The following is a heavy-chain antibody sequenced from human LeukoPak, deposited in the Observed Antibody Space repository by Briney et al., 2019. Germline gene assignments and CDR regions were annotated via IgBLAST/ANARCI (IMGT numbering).Heavy chain of an antibody. V-gene: IGHV3-7*01. D-gene: IGHD3-10*01. CDR2: IKQDGSEQ. J-gene: IGHJ4*02. Sequence: PGGSLRLSCAASGFTFSSYWMSWVRQAPGKRLEWVANIKQDGSEQYYVDSVKGRFTISRDNAKNSLYLQMNSLRAEDTAVYYCARRALTMARGARSYYFDYWGQGTLVTVSS. CDR1: GFTFSSYW. CDR3: ARRALTMARGARSYYFDY.